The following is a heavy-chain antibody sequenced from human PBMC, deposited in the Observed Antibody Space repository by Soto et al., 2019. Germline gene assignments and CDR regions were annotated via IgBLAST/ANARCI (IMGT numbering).Heavy chain of an antibody. D-gene: IGHD3-3*01. Sequence: GESLKISCKGSGYSFTSYWISWVRQMPGKGLEWMGRIDPSDSYTNYSPSFQGHVTISADKSISPAYLQWSSLKASDTAMYYCARHSLITIFGVVTHAFDVWGQGTLVTVSS. CDR2: IDPSDSYT. V-gene: IGHV5-10-1*01. CDR3: ARHSLITIFGVVTHAFDV. CDR1: GYSFTSYW. J-gene: IGHJ3*01.